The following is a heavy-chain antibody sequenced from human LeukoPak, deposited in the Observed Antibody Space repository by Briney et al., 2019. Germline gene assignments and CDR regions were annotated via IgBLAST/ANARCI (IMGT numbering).Heavy chain of an antibody. CDR3: ARGGGTGSSWTTFDY. CDR1: GYTFTSYY. Sequence: GASVTVSCKASGYTFTSYYMHWVRQATGQGREWMGIINPGGGSTSYAQKFQGRVTMTRDMSTSTVYMELSSLRAEDTAVYYCARGGGTGSSWTTFDYWGERTLVTVSS. J-gene: IGHJ4*02. CDR2: INPGGGST. D-gene: IGHD6-13*01. V-gene: IGHV1-46*01.